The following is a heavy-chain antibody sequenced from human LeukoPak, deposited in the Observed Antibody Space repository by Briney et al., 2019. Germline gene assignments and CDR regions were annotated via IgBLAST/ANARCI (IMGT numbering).Heavy chain of an antibody. CDR1: GFTFSSYI. J-gene: IGHJ4*02. D-gene: IGHD5-12*01. V-gene: IGHV3-21*01. CDR3: ARRGIGGHDFDY. CDR2: ISSSSSYI. Sequence: GGSLRLSCAASGFTFSSYIMNWVRQAPGKGLEWVSSISSSSSYIYYADSVKGRFTISRDNAKNSLYLQMNSLRAEDTAVYYCARRGIGGHDFDYWGQGTLVTVSS.